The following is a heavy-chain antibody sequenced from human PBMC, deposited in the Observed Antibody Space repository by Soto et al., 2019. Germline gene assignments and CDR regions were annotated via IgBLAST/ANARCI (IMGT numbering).Heavy chain of an antibody. CDR3: ASGDYEGAEYFQH. CDR1: GYTFTSYD. CDR2: MSANNGNT. D-gene: IGHD4-17*01. Sequence: ASVKVSCKASGYTFTSYDINWVRQATGQGLEWMGWMSANNGNTDYAQKLQGRVTMTTNTSTSTAYMELRSLRSDDTAVYYCASGDYEGAEYFQHWGQGTLVTVSS. J-gene: IGHJ1*01. V-gene: IGHV1-18*01.